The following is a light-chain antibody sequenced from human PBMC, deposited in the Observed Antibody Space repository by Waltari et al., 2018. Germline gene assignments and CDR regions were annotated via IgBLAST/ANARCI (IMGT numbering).Light chain of an antibody. CDR1: SSNIGSNY. V-gene: IGLV1-47*01. CDR3: AAWDDSLSGVV. Sequence: QSVLTQPPSASGTPGQRVTISCSGSSSNIGSNYVYWYQPLPGTAPKPLIYRNNQRPSGVPDPFPGSKSGTSASLAIGGLRSEDEADYYCAAWDDSLSGVVFGGGTKLTVL. J-gene: IGLJ2*01. CDR2: RNN.